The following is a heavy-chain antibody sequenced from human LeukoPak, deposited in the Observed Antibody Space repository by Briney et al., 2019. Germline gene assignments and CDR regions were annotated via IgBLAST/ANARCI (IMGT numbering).Heavy chain of an antibody. CDR2: ISAYNGNA. D-gene: IGHD1-20*01. Sequence: GASVKVSCKASGYTFSRYGISWVRQAPGHGLEWMGWISAYNGNAKYAQTLQGRVTMTTDTSTSTAYMELRSLRYDDTAVYYCARTVDSYNWRENWFDPWGQGTLVTVSS. CDR3: ARTVDSYNWRENWFDP. J-gene: IGHJ5*02. V-gene: IGHV1-18*01. CDR1: GYTFSRYG.